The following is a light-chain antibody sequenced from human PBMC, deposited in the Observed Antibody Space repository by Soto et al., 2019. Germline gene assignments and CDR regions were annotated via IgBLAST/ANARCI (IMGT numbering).Light chain of an antibody. Sequence: DIQMTQSPSTLSASIGDRVTITCRAGQSIARGLAWYQQKPGKAPRLLIYDASSLESGVPLRFSGNGSGTEFTLTISSLQPDDFATYYCQQYTLYWTFGQGTKVDIK. CDR3: QQYTLYWT. V-gene: IGKV1-5*01. CDR1: QSIARG. CDR2: DAS. J-gene: IGKJ1*01.